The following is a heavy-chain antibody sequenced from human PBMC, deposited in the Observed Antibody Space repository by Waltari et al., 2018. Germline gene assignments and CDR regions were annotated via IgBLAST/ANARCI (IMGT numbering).Heavy chain of an antibody. CDR3: ARVFDSSQYYYGSDY. CDR1: GYTFSHYG. CDR2: IAAYNGNT. Sequence: QVQLVQSGTEVKKPGASVKVSCKASGYTFSHYGVSWVRQAPGQGLEWVGWIAAYNGNTQSAPKLQGRVTMTTDSSTTTAYLELRSLISDDTAVYYCARVFDSSQYYYGSDYWGQGTLVTVSS. J-gene: IGHJ4*02. D-gene: IGHD3-22*01. V-gene: IGHV1-18*01.